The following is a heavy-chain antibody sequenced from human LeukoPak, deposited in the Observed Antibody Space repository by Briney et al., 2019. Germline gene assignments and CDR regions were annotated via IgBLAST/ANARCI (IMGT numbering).Heavy chain of an antibody. CDR3: ARTFDTSGYYYYYDN. D-gene: IGHD3-22*01. CDR2: IHKNVGT. CDR1: GGSISSNY. Sequence: SETLSPTCTVSGGSISSNYWSWIRQPPGKGLEWIGYIHKNVGTNYNPSLKSRVTISLDTSKNQFSLKLSSVTAADTAVYYCARTFDTSGYYYYYDNWGRGTLVTVSS. J-gene: IGHJ4*02. V-gene: IGHV4-59*01.